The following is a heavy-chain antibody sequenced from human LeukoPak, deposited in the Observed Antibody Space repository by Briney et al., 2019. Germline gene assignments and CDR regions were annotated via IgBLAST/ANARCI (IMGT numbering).Heavy chain of an antibody. J-gene: IGHJ6*02. Sequence: SQTLSLTFAISGDSVSSNSAAWNWIRQSPSRGLEWLGRTYYRSKWYNDYAVSVKNRITINPDTSKNQFSLQLNSVTPEDTAVYYCARATSSWSADYYYYGMDVWGQGTTVTVSS. V-gene: IGHV6-1*01. D-gene: IGHD6-13*01. CDR2: TYYRSKWYN. CDR1: GDSVSSNSAA. CDR3: ARATSSWSADYYYYGMDV.